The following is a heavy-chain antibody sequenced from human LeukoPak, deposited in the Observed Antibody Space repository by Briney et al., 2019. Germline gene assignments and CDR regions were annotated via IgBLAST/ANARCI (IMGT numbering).Heavy chain of an antibody. Sequence: SETLSLTCTVSGGSISSYYWSWIRQPPGKGLEWIGYIYYSGSTNYNPSLKSRVTISVDTSKNQFSLKLCSVTAADTAVYYCARLTYGSGSYYKPKFDYWGQGTLVTVSS. V-gene: IGHV4-59*01. D-gene: IGHD3-10*01. CDR1: GGSISSYY. CDR3: ARLTYGSGSYYKPKFDY. J-gene: IGHJ4*02. CDR2: IYYSGST.